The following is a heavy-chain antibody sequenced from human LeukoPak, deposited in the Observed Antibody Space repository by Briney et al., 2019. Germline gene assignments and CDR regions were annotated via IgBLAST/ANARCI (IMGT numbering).Heavy chain of an antibody. Sequence: GGSLRLSCAASGFTFSSYGMHWVRQAPGKGLEWVAFIRYDGSNKYYADSVKGRFTISRDNSKNTLYLQMNSLRAEDTAVYYCARVWYDSGSLYYYYYYMNVWGKGTTVTISS. CDR1: GFTFSSYG. CDR3: ARVWYDSGSLYYYYYYMNV. D-gene: IGHD3-10*01. J-gene: IGHJ6*03. CDR2: IRYDGSNK. V-gene: IGHV3-30*02.